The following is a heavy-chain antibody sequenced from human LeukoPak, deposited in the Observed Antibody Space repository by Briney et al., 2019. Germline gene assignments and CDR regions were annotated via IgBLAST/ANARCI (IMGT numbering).Heavy chain of an antibody. CDR1: GYTFTSYG. CDR3: ARDKAVTTELTQYFHH. J-gene: IGHJ1*01. V-gene: IGHV1-18*01. Sequence: ASVKVSCKASGYTFTSYGITWVRQAPGQGLEWMGWISAYNGNTKYVQKLQGRVTMTTDTSTSTAYMELRSLTSDDTAVYYCARDKAVTTELTQYFHHWGQGTLVTVSS. CDR2: ISAYNGNT. D-gene: IGHD4-11*01.